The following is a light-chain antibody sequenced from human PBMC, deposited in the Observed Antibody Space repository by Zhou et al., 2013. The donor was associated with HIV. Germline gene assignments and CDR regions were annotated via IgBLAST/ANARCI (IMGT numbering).Light chain of an antibody. CDR1: QGIHSN. Sequence: EIVMTQSPATLSTSPGSSASLSCRASQGIHSNLAWYQQKSGQPPRLLIHDASTRAKDVPARFVGSGSGTEFSLSITTLQPEDFATYYCQQFGTWTLSFGGG. CDR3: QQFGTWTLS. CDR2: DAS. V-gene: IGKV3-15*01. J-gene: IGKJ4*01.